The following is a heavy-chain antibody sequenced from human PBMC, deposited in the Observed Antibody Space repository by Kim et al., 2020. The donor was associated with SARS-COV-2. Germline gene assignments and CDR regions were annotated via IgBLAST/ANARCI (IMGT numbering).Heavy chain of an antibody. D-gene: IGHD3-10*01. CDR2: GST. J-gene: IGHJ5*02. Sequence: GSTYYTPPLKSRVTISVNTSKNQFSLKLSSVTAADTAVYYCAQGSPYDPWGQGTLVTVSS. CDR3: AQGSPYDP. V-gene: IGHV4-39*01.